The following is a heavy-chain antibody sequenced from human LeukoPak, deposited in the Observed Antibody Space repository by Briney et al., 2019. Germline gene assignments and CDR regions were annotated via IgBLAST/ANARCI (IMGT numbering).Heavy chain of an antibody. V-gene: IGHV1-8*02. CDR3: ARGYYDILTGYYTHYYYYYYMDV. CDR1: GYTFTSYG. J-gene: IGHJ6*03. Sequence: ASVKVSCKASGYTFTSYGISWVRQATGQGLEWMGWMNPNSGNTGYAQKFQGRVTMTRNTSISTAYMELSSLRSEDTAVYYCARGYYDILTGYYTHYYYYYYMDVWGKGTTVTISS. D-gene: IGHD3-9*01. CDR2: MNPNSGNT.